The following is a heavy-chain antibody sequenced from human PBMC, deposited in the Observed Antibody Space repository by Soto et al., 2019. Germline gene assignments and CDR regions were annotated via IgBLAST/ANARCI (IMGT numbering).Heavy chain of an antibody. Sequence: XEALSLTCSVSGCSSNSYYWTWIRQPPGRGLEWIGYIFYSGLTNYNPSLQSRVTISLDTPNNQFSLRLRSLTAADTAVYYCVRGISARQEGYTWFDTWGQGALVT. J-gene: IGHJ5*02. CDR3: VRGISARQEGYTWFDT. CDR1: GCSSNSYY. V-gene: IGHV4-59*01. D-gene: IGHD6-6*01. CDR2: IFYSGLT.